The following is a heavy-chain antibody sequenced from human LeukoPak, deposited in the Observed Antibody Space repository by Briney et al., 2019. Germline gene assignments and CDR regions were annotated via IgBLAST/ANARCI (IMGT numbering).Heavy chain of an antibody. CDR2: ISRSSIYT. CDR1: GFTFSNYN. J-gene: IGHJ4*02. V-gene: IGHV3-21*04. CDR3: AREDTAMVKGVDY. D-gene: IGHD5-18*01. Sequence: GGSLRLSCAASGFTFSNYNMNWVRQAPGKGLGWVSSISRSSIYTYYEDSVKGRLTISRDNAKNSLYLQMNSLRAEDTALYYCAREDTAMVKGVDYWGQGTLVTASS.